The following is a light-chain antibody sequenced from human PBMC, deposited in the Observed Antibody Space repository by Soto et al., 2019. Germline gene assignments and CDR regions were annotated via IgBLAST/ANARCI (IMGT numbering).Light chain of an antibody. V-gene: IGKV3-20*01. J-gene: IGKJ4*01. CDR1: QSVTSSY. Sequence: EIVLTQSPGTLSLSPGERVTLSCRASQSVTSSYLAWYQQKPGQAPRLLIYGASSRATGITDRFSGSGSGTDFTLTISRLEPEDFAVYYCQQCGTSPLTFGGGTKVEIK. CDR3: QQCGTSPLT. CDR2: GAS.